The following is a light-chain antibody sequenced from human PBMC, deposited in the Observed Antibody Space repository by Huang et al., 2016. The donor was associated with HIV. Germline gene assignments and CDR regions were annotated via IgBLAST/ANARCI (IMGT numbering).Light chain of an antibody. CDR2: SVS. V-gene: IGKV1-39*01. CDR3: QQSYSTLIT. J-gene: IGKJ5*01. Sequence: IQMTQSPSSLSASVGDRVTITCRASQSIDGYLNWYQQKPGKAPKLLISSVSTLHTGVPPRFSGSGSGTDYTLIIDNLQPDDFATYFCQQSYSTLITFGQGSRLDTK. CDR1: QSIDGY.